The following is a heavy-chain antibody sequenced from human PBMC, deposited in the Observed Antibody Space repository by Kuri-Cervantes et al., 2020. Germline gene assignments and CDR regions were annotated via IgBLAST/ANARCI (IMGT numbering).Heavy chain of an antibody. CDR1: GFTFSSYW. D-gene: IGHD5-18*01. Sequence: GESLKISCAASGFTFSSYWMSWVRQAPGKGLEWVANIKQDGTEKYYVDSVKGRFTISRDNAKNSLYLQMTSLRAEDTAVYYCARDGGYSYGLSGYYGMDVWGQGTTVTVSS. V-gene: IGHV3-7*01. CDR3: ARDGGYSYGLSGYYGMDV. J-gene: IGHJ6*02. CDR2: IKQDGTEK.